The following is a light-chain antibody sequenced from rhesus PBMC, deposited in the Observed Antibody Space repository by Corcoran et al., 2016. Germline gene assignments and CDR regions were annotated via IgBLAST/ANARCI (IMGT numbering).Light chain of an antibody. CDR3: QQYSSRLT. V-gene: IGKV1-22*01. Sequence: DIQMTQSPSSLSASVGDTVTITCRASQGISSWLAWYQQKPGKAPKLLIYKASSLQSGVPSRFSGSGAGTDFTLTISSLQSEDFATYYCQQYSSRLTLGGGTKVELK. CDR2: KAS. J-gene: IGKJ4*01. CDR1: QGISSW.